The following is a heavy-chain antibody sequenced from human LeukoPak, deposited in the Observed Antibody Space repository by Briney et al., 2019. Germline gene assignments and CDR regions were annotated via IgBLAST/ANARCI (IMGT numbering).Heavy chain of an antibody. Sequence: GGSLRLSCGASGITFSSYSMNWVRQAPGKGLEWVSYISSSGSTKYYADSVKGRFTISRDNARNSLYLQMNSLRAEDTAVYFCARGGLSIMGYWGQGTLVTVS. CDR2: ISSSGSTK. CDR1: GITFSSYS. V-gene: IGHV3-48*01. CDR3: ARGGLSIMGY. J-gene: IGHJ4*02. D-gene: IGHD2/OR15-2a*01.